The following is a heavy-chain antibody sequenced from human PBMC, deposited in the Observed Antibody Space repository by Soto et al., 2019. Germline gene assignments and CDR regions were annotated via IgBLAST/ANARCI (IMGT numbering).Heavy chain of an antibody. V-gene: IGHV3-15*01. Sequence: GKGLEWVGRIKSKTEGGTTNYAAPVKGRFTISRDDSKNTLYLQMNILKTEDTAVYYCTTVSTFFDKSGDCFRVSVPVSAILLNGSSDL. CDR2: IKSKTEGGTT. D-gene: IGHD2-21*01. CDR3: TTVSTFFDKSGDCFRVSVPVSAILLNGSSDL. J-gene: IGHJ2*01.